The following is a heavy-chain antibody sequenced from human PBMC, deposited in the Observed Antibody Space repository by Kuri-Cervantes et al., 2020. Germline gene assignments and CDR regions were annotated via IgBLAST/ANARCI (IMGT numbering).Heavy chain of an antibody. CDR2: ISSNSVFI. D-gene: IGHD3-3*01. CDR3: ARARGTIFGVAAAGFDP. J-gene: IGHJ5*02. Sequence: LSLTCAASGFRFSDYSMNWVRQAPGKGLEWVSSISSNSVFIDYADSVKGRLTVSRDNSKNALYLQMNSLRAEDTAVYYCARARGTIFGVAAAGFDPWGQGTLVTVSS. V-gene: IGHV3-21*01. CDR1: GFRFSDYS.